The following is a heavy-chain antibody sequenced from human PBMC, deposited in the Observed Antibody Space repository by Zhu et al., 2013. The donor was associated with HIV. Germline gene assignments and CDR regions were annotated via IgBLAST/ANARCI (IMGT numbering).Heavy chain of an antibody. V-gene: IGHV3-74*01. CDR2: IDSDGSST. Sequence: EVQLVESGGGLVQPGGSLRLSCAASGFTFSSYWMHWVRQDPRKGLVWVSRIDSDGSSTTYADSVKGRFTISRDNAKNTLYLQMNSLRAEDTAVYYCARPPTHHYESGGYRYYYYYMDVWGKGTTVTVSS. J-gene: IGHJ6*03. CDR3: ARPPTHHYESGGYRYYYYYMDV. CDR1: GFTFSSYW. D-gene: IGHD3-22*01.